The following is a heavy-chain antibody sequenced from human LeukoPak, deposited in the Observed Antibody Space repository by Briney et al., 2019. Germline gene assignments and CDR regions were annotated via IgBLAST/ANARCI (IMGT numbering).Heavy chain of an antibody. V-gene: IGHV7-4-1*02. J-gene: IGHJ4*02. CDR3: ARVLSHYYGSGRAVFDY. CDR1: GYTFTSYA. Sequence: ASVKVSCKASGYTFTSYAMNWVRQAPGQGLEWMGWINTNTGNPTYAQGFTGRFVFSLDTSVSTAYLQISSLKAEDTAVYYCARVLSHYYGSGRAVFDYWGQGTLVTVSS. D-gene: IGHD3-10*01. CDR2: INTNTGNP.